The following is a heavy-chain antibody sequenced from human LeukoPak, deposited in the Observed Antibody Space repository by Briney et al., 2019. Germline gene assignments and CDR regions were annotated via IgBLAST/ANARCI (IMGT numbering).Heavy chain of an antibody. CDR2: IDWDDDK. J-gene: IGHJ5*02. D-gene: IGHD6-6*01. CDR1: GFSLSTSGMR. CDR3: ARMGVGSSSVNVWFDP. V-gene: IGHV2-70*04. Sequence: SGPALVKPTQTLTLTCTFSGFSLSTSGMRVSWIRQPPGKALEWLARIDWDDDKFHSTSPKTRLTISKDTSKNQVVLTMTNMDPVDTATYYCARMGVGSSSVNVWFDPWGQGTLVTVSS.